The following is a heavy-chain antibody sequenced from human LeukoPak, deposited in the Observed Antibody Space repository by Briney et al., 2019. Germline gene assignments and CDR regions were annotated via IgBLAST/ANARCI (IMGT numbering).Heavy chain of an antibody. D-gene: IGHD3-9*01. J-gene: IGHJ6*02. CDR2: ISYDGSNK. V-gene: IGHV3-30-3*01. CDR1: GFTFSSYA. Sequence: GRSLRLSCAASGFTFSSYAMHWVRQAPGKGLEWVAVISYDGSNKYYADSVKGRFTISRDNSKNTLCLQMNSLRAEDTAVYYCARDPEVDVLRYFDWPSSFESYGMDVWGQGTTVTVSS. CDR3: ARDPEVDVLRYFDWPSSFESYGMDV.